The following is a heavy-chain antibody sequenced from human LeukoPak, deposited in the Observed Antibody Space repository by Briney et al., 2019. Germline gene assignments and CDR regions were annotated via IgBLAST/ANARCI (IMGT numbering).Heavy chain of an antibody. V-gene: IGHV1-2*02. CDR3: RKAMDSSGSYGEY. CDR2: IYPNSGGT. Sequence: GASVKVSCKDSGYTFTGYYMHWVRQAPGQGLEWMGWIYPNSGGTNYAQKFQGRVTMTRDTSISTASMELCRLEPDAPAGYSCRKAMDSSGSYGEYWGHGTLVTVSS. J-gene: IGHJ4*01. CDR1: GYTFTGYY. D-gene: IGHD6-19*01.